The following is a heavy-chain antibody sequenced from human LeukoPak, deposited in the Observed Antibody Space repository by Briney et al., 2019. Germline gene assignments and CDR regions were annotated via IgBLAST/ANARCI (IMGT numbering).Heavy chain of an antibody. CDR1: GFTFSSYS. J-gene: IGHJ4*02. CDR2: ISSSSSYI. Sequence: GGSLRLSCAASGFTFSSYSMNWVREAPGKGLEWGSSISSSSSYIYYADSVKGRFTISRDNAKNSLYLQMNSLRAEDTAVYYCARDDGYCSSTSCPSYWGQGTLVTVSS. V-gene: IGHV3-21*01. D-gene: IGHD2-2*03. CDR3: ARDDGYCSSTSCPSY.